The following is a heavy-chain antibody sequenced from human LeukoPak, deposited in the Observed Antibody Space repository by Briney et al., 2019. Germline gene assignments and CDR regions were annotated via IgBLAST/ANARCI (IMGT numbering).Heavy chain of an antibody. V-gene: IGHV4-59*08. Sequence: GSLRLSCAASGFTFSSYWMSWVRQAPGKGLEWIAYIYSSVSSSYNPSLKGRVTISVDTSKNQFSLKLSSVTAADTAIYYCARHYSPNYCGEDCYTFDYWGQGALVTVSS. D-gene: IGHD2-21*02. CDR3: ARHYSPNYCGEDCYTFDY. J-gene: IGHJ4*02. CDR2: IYSSVSS. CDR1: GFTFSSYW.